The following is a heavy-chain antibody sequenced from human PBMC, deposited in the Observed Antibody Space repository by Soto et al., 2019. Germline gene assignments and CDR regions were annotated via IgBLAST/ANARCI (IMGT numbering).Heavy chain of an antibody. D-gene: IGHD1-26*01. V-gene: IGHV4-59*11. J-gene: IGHJ6*02. Sequence: XGTLSLTCTVSGGSISSHYWSWVRQAPGKGLEWIGHIYYRGSTSYNPSLRSRSTISVDTSNNQFSLKLNSVTTADTAVYYCARDGREASGMDVWGQGTKVTV. CDR1: GGSISSHY. CDR2: IYYRGST. CDR3: ARDGREASGMDV.